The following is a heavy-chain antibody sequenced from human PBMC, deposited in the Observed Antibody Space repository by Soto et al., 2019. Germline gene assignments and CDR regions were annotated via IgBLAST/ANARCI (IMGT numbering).Heavy chain of an antibody. CDR3: ARSPPGGYHYYYGMDV. D-gene: IGHD3-22*01. V-gene: IGHV3-53*01. CDR2: IYSGGST. Sequence: GGSLRLSCAASGFTVSSTYMSWVRQAPWKGLEWVSVIYSGGSTYYADSVKGRFTISRDNSKNTLYLQMNSLRAEDTAVYYCARSPPGGYHYYYGMDVWGQGTTVTVSS. J-gene: IGHJ6*02. CDR1: GFTVSSTY.